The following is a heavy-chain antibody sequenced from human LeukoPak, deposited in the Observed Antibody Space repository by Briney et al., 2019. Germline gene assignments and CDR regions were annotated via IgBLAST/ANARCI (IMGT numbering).Heavy chain of an antibody. CDR3: ASYQWRAYRYYFDY. V-gene: IGHV4-39*01. CDR1: GGSISSSSYY. CDR2: IYYSGST. D-gene: IGHD6-19*01. J-gene: IGHJ4*02. Sequence: SETLSLTCTVSGGSISSSSYYWGWIRQPPGKGLEWIGSIYYSGSTYYNQSLKSRVTISVDTSKNQFSLKLSSVTAADTAAYYCASYQWRAYRYYFDYWGQGTLVTVSS.